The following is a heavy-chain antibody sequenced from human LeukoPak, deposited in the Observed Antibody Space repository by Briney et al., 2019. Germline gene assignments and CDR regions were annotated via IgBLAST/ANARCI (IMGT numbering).Heavy chain of an antibody. J-gene: IGHJ4*02. CDR3: ARDVRGIAAADPLD. V-gene: IGHV4-39*07. CDR1: GYSISGSSYY. Sequence: SETPSLTCTVSGYSISGSSYYWGWIRQPPGKGLEWIGSIYYSGGPYYNPSLKSRVTISVDTSKNQFSLKLSSVTAADTAVYYCARDVRGIAAADPLDWGQGILVTVSS. D-gene: IGHD6-13*01. CDR2: IYYSGGP.